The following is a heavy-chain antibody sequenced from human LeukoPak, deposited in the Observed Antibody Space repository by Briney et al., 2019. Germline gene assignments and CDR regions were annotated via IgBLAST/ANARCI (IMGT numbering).Heavy chain of an antibody. CDR2: IKQDGSEK. Sequence: GGSLRLSCAASGFTFSSYWMSWVRQAPGKGLEWVANIKQDGSEKYYVDSVKGRFTISRDNAKNSLYLQMSSLRAEDTAVYYCARGARGVIIVYGYWGQGTLVTVSS. CDR3: ARGARGVIIVYGY. D-gene: IGHD3-10*01. J-gene: IGHJ4*02. CDR1: GFTFSSYW. V-gene: IGHV3-7*01.